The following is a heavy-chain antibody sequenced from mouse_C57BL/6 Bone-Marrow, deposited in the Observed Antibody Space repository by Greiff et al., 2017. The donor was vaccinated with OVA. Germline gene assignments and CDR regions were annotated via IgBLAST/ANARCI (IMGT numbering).Heavy chain of an antibody. CDR2: ISYDGSN. CDR1: GYSITSGYY. V-gene: IGHV3-6*01. CDR3: ARAPGNYYGSSPFAY. Sequence: EVQRVESGPGLVKPSQSLSLTCSVTGYSITSGYYWNWIRQFPGNKLEWMGYISYDGSNNYNPSLKNRISITRDTSKNQFFLKLNSVTTEDTATYYCARAPGNYYGSSPFAYWGQGTLVTVSA. J-gene: IGHJ3*01. D-gene: IGHD1-1*01.